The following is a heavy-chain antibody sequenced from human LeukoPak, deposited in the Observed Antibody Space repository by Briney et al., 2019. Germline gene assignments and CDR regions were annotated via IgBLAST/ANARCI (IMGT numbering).Heavy chain of an antibody. D-gene: IGHD3-3*01. CDR3: ARGVGLRFLEWSRGNDAFDI. J-gene: IGHJ3*02. Sequence: PSETLSLTCAVYGGSFSGYYWSWIRQPPGKGLEWIGRIYTSGSTNYNPSLKSRVTISVDTSKNQFSLKLSSVTAADTAVYYCARGVGLRFLEWSRGNDAFDIWGQGTMVTVSS. CDR1: GGSFSGYY. CDR2: IYTSGST. V-gene: IGHV4-4*08.